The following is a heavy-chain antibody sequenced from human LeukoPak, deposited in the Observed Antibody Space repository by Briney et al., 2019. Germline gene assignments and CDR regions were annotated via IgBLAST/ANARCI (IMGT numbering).Heavy chain of an antibody. CDR1: GFTFSSYA. V-gene: IGHV3-30-3*01. J-gene: IGHJ4*02. CDR2: ISYDGSNK. D-gene: IGHD3-9*01. Sequence: PGGSLRLSCAASGFTFSSYAMHWVRQAPGKGLEWVAVISYDGSNKYYADSVKGRFTISRDNSKNTLYLQMNSLRAEDTAVYYCAKAGSTDGDVLRYFDWSSKSYYFDYWGQGTLVTVSS. CDR3: AKAGSTDGDVLRYFDWSSKSYYFDY.